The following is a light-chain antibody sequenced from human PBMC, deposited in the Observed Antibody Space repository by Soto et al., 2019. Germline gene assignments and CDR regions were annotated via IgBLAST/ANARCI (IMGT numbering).Light chain of an antibody. J-gene: IGLJ3*02. V-gene: IGLV8-61*01. CDR3: VLDIHGGTWV. CDR1: SGSVSTNYY. Sequence: QAVVTQEPSFSVSPGGTVTLTCGLNSGSVSTNYYPAWYQQTPGQAPRALIYHTDTRSSGVPDRFSGSILGNKAALTIAGAQADDESDYYCVLDIHGGTWVFGRGTQVPVL. CDR2: HTD.